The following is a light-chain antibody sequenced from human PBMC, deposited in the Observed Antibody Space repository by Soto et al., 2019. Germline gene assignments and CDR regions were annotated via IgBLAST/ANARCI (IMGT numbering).Light chain of an antibody. J-gene: IGKJ1*01. CDR1: QDIGSW. V-gene: IGKV1-12*01. CDR3: QQVNYFPKT. Sequence: DIPMTQSPSSVSASVGERVTISCRASQDIGSWLAWYQQRPGEAPKLLIYTASSLESGVPSRFSGSGSGTDLTLTISSLQPEDVATYYCQQVNYFPKTFGQGTKVEIK. CDR2: TAS.